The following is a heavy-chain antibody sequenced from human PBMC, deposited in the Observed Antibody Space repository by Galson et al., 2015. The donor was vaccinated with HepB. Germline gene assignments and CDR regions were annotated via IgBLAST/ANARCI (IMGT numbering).Heavy chain of an antibody. V-gene: IGHV1-2*02. CDR2: INPNSGGT. J-gene: IGHJ4*02. D-gene: IGHD3-16*01. Sequence: QSGAEVKKPGASVKVPCKASGYTLTGFYMHWVRQAPGQGLEWMGWINPNSGGTNYAQNFQGRVTMTRDTSISTAYMELSRLRSDDTAVYYCVRVRRIGSSTFYFDYWGQGTLVTVSS. CDR1: GYTLTGFY. CDR3: VRVRRIGSSTFYFDY.